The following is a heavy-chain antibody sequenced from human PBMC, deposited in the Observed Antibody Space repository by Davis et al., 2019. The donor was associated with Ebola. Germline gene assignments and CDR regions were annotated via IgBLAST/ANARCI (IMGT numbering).Heavy chain of an antibody. J-gene: IGHJ4*02. CDR2: INAGNGNT. Sequence: ASVKVSCKVSGYTLTDLSMHWVRQAPGQRLEWMGWINAGNGNTKYSQKFQGRVTITRDTSASTAYMELSSLRSEDTAVYYCASDYGDYGEGHFDYWGQGTLVTVSS. CDR3: ASDYGDYGEGHFDY. V-gene: IGHV1-3*01. CDR1: GYTLTDLS. D-gene: IGHD4-17*01.